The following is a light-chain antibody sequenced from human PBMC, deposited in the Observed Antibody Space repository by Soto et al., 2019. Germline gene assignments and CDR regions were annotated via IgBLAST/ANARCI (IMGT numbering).Light chain of an antibody. Sequence: QSALTQPPSASGSPGQSVSISCTGTSSDVGGYNYVSWYQQRPGKVPKVIIYEVTKRPSGVPDRFSGSKSGNTASLTVSGLHAEDEADYFCSSYANNIIMLVFGTGTKVTV. CDR2: EVT. V-gene: IGLV2-8*01. CDR1: SSDVGGYNY. CDR3: SSYANNIIMLV. J-gene: IGLJ1*01.